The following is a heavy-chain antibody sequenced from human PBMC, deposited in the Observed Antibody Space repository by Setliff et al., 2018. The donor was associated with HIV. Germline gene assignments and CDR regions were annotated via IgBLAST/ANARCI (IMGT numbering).Heavy chain of an antibody. CDR2: FDPDDGET. Sequence: ASVKVSCKVSGYSLTELSMHWVRQAPGKGLEWMGGFDPDDGETVYAQQFQGRVTMTEDTSTDTAYMELTSLRSEDTAMYYCARGSNDFWSGYVYPYYYYYMDVWGKGTTVTVSS. CDR3: ARGSNDFWSGYVYPYYYYYMDV. D-gene: IGHD3-3*01. CDR1: GYSLTELS. J-gene: IGHJ6*03. V-gene: IGHV1-24*01.